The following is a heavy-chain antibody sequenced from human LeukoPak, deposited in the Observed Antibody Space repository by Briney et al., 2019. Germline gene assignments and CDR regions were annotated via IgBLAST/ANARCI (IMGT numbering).Heavy chain of an antibody. Sequence: ASVKVSCKASGYTFTSYAMHWVRQAPGQRLEWMGWINAGNGNTKYSQKFQGRVTITRDTSASTAYMELSSLRSEDTAVYCCARGYCSSTSCYRYWFDPWGQGTLVTVSS. CDR1: GYTFTSYA. J-gene: IGHJ5*02. CDR3: ARGYCSSTSCYRYWFDP. CDR2: INAGNGNT. D-gene: IGHD2-2*02. V-gene: IGHV1-3*01.